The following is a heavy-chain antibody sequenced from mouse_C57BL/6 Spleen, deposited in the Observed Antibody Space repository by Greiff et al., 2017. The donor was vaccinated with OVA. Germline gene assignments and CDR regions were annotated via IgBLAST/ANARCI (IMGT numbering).Heavy chain of an antibody. V-gene: IGHV14-4*01. CDR1: GFNIKDDY. Sequence: EVQLVESGAELVRPGASVKLSCTASGFNIKDDYMPWVKQRPEQGLEWIGWIDPENGDTGYASKFQGKATITADTSSNTAYLQLSSLTSEDTAVYYCTTSSYGSSYWYFDVWGTGTTVTVSS. J-gene: IGHJ1*03. CDR2: IDPENGDT. CDR3: TTSSYGSSYWYFDV. D-gene: IGHD1-1*01.